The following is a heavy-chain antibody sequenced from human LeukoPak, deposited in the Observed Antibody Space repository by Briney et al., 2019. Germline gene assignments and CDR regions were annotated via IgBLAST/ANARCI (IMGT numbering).Heavy chain of an antibody. Sequence: QPGRSLLLSCPASGFTFGDYAMSWVRQAPGKGLEWVGFIRSKAYGGTTEYAASVKGRFTISRDDSKSIAYLQMNSLKTEDTAVYYCTRTLAYCGGDCYSHFDYWGQGTLVTVSS. CDR3: TRTLAYCGGDCYSHFDY. D-gene: IGHD2-21*01. CDR2: IRSKAYGGTT. V-gene: IGHV3-49*04. CDR1: GFTFGDYA. J-gene: IGHJ4*02.